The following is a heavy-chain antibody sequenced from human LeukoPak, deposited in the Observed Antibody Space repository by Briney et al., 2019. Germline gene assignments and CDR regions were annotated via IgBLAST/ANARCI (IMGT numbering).Heavy chain of an antibody. J-gene: IGHJ6*02. V-gene: IGHV1-18*01. CDR2: ISAYNGNT. CDR3: ARDWGGSGSYYSVPNYSSSGMEA. Sequence: ASVKVSCKASGYTFTSYGISWVRQAPGQGLEWMGWISAYNGNTNYAQKLQGRVTMTTDTSTSTAYMELRSLRSDDTAVYYCARDWGGSGSYYSVPNYSSSGMEAGGQGTTSTAPS. D-gene: IGHD3-10*01. CDR1: GYTFTSYG.